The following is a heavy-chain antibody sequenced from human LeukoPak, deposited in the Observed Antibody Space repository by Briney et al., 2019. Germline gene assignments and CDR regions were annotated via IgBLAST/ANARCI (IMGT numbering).Heavy chain of an antibody. CDR2: IYYSGST. J-gene: IGHJ4*02. V-gene: IGHV4-39*07. D-gene: IGHD3-10*01. CDR1: GGSISSSSYY. Sequence: SETLSLTCTVSGGSISSSSYYWGWIRQPPGKGLEWIGSIYYSGSTYYNPSLKSRVTISVDTSKNQFSLKLSSVTAADTAVYYCARETMVRGVIGYWGQGTLVTVPS. CDR3: ARETMVRGVIGY.